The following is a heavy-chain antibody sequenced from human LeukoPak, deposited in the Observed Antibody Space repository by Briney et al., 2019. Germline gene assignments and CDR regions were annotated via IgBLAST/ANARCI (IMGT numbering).Heavy chain of an antibody. Sequence: ATVKVSCKASGYKFSDYYMHWVKQAPGKGPEWMGRVNPKSGETYYASKFHGRLTITVDLSTNTAFMELNRLTSGDTALYYCATPSGSYFGYYYLHYWGRGTQVTVSS. V-gene: IGHV1-69-2*01. CDR3: ATPSGSYFGYYYLHY. CDR2: VNPKSGET. D-gene: IGHD3-22*01. J-gene: IGHJ4*02. CDR1: GYKFSDYY.